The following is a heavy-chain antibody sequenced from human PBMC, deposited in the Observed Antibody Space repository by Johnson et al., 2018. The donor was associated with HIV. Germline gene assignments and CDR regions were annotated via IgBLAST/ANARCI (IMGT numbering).Heavy chain of an antibody. CDR1: GFRFSNYA. CDR2: ISYDGSNQ. J-gene: IGHJ3*02. Sequence: QVQLVESGGGVVQPGRSLRLSCAASGFRFSNYALHWVRQAPGKGLEWVAVISYDGSNQYCADSVKGRFTISRDNSNKTVYLQMNSLRAEDTAVYYCARVGANFDAFDIWGQGTMVTVSS. CDR3: ARVGANFDAFDI. V-gene: IGHV3-30*04. D-gene: IGHD4/OR15-4a*01.